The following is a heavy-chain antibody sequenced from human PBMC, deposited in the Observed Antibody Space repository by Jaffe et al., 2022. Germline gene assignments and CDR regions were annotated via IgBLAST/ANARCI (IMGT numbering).Heavy chain of an antibody. Sequence: QVQLVESGGGVVQPGRSLRLSCAASGFTFSSYGMHWVRQAPGKGLEWVAVISYDGSNKYYADSVKGRFTISRDNSKNTLYLQMNSLRAEDTAVYYCAKLAGVTYYDFWSDNPHFDIWGQGTMVTVSS. D-gene: IGHD3-3*01. CDR3: AKLAGVTYYDFWSDNPHFDI. CDR1: GFTFSSYG. V-gene: IGHV3-30*18. J-gene: IGHJ3*02. CDR2: ISYDGSNK.